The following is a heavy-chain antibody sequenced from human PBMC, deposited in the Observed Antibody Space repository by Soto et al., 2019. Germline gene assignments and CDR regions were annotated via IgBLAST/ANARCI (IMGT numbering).Heavy chain of an antibody. J-gene: IGHJ5*02. D-gene: IGHD3-10*01. CDR2: IYPGDSDT. Sequence: GESLKISCKGSGYSFSNYWIGWVRQMPGKGLEWMAIIYPGDSDTKYSSSFQGQVTISADKSISTAYLQWSSLKASDTAMYYCVSVKDALIWPHWLDPWGQGTQVTVSS. CDR1: GYSFSNYW. V-gene: IGHV5-51*01. CDR3: VSVKDALIWPHWLDP.